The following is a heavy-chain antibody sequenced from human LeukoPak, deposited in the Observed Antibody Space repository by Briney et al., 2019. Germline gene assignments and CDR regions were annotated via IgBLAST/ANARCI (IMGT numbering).Heavy chain of an antibody. CDR2: MNPNSGDT. CDR3: ARRPINCIITNCYVDN. Sequence: ASVKVSCKASGYTFTGYYIHWVRQAPGQGLEWMGWMNPNSGDTSYAREFQDRVTMTRDTSLTTAYMELSSLRSDDTAVYYCARRPINCIITNCYVDNWGQGTLVTVSS. D-gene: IGHD2-2*01. J-gene: IGHJ4*02. V-gene: IGHV1-2*02. CDR1: GYTFTGYY.